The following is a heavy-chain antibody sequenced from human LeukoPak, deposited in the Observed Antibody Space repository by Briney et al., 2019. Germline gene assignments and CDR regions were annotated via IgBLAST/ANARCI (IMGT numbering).Heavy chain of an antibody. D-gene: IGHD2-15*01. J-gene: IGHJ2*01. CDR2: IYYSGST. Sequence: SETLSLTCTVSGGSISGYYWSWIRQPPGKGLEWIGHIYYSGSTDYNPSLKSRVTISVDTSKNQCSLRLSSVTAADTAVYYCARRSLEDWYFDLWGRGTLATVSS. V-gene: IGHV4-59*01. CDR1: GGSISGYY. CDR3: ARRSLEDWYFDL.